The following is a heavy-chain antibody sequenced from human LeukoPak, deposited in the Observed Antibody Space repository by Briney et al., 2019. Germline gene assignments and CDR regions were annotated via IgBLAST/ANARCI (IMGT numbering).Heavy chain of an antibody. D-gene: IGHD1-26*01. Sequence: PETLSLTCTVSGGSLSSYYWRWLRQPPGKGLEWIGYIYYSGSTNYNPSLQSRVTISVDTSKNQFSLKLSSVTAADTAVYYCARYSGSSLNWFDPWGQGTLVTVSS. CDR1: GGSLSSYY. CDR3: ARYSGSSLNWFDP. V-gene: IGHV4-59*01. J-gene: IGHJ5*02. CDR2: IYYSGST.